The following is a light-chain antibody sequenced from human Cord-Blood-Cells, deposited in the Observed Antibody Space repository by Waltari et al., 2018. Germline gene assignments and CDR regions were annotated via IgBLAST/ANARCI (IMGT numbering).Light chain of an antibody. Sequence: EIVMTLSPATLSMSQGERATLSCRASQSVSSNLAWYQQKPGQAPRLLIYGASTRATGIPARFSGSWSGTEFTLTISRLEPEDFAVYYCQQYCSSPPYTFGQGTKLEIK. CDR2: GAS. CDR1: QSVSSN. J-gene: IGKJ2*01. V-gene: IGKV3-15*01. CDR3: QQYCSSPPYT.